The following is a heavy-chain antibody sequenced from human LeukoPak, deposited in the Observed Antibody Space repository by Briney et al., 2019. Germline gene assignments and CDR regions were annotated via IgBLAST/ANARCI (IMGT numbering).Heavy chain of an antibody. Sequence: SETLSLTCTVSGYSISSGFYWGWIRQPPGKGLEWIGSIYYSGSTYYNPSLKSRVTISVDTSKNQFSLKLSSVTAADTAVYYCARELQWLDKAMDYWGQGTLVTVSS. J-gene: IGHJ4*02. D-gene: IGHD6-19*01. CDR1: GYSISSGFY. V-gene: IGHV4-38-2*02. CDR2: IYYSGST. CDR3: ARELQWLDKAMDY.